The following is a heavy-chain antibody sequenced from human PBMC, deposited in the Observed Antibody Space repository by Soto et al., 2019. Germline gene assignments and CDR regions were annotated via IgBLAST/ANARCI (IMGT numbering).Heavy chain of an antibody. D-gene: IGHD5-12*01. CDR3: SKDYYSGYGPFDY. V-gene: IGHV3-23*01. Sequence: GGSLRLSCAASGFSFSSYAMSWFRQAPGKGLEWVSAISGSGGSTYYADPVKGRFTISRDNSKNTLYLQMNSLRAEDTAVYYCSKDYYSGYGPFDYWRKGTLVTVSS. CDR2: ISGSGGST. CDR1: GFSFSSYA. J-gene: IGHJ4*02.